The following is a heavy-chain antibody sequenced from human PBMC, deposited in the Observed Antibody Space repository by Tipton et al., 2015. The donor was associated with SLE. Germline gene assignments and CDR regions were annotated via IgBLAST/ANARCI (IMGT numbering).Heavy chain of an antibody. CDR2: VNSDGSHT. Sequence: LSLTCAASGFTFRNYWMHWVRQAPGKGLVWVSHVNSDGSHTSYADSVKGRFTISRDNAKNTLYLQMNSLRAEDTAVYYCAGELLDYFDFWGQGTLVTVSS. J-gene: IGHJ4*02. V-gene: IGHV3-74*01. D-gene: IGHD1-26*01. CDR1: GFTFRNYW. CDR3: AGELLDYFDF.